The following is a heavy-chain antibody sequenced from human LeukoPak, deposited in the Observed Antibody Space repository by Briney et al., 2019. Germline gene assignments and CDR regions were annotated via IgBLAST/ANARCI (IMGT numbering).Heavy chain of an antibody. CDR1: GFTFSSYS. J-gene: IGHJ4*02. D-gene: IGHD1-14*01. CDR3: ARAQGQNNPSFGYFDY. Sequence: PGGSLRLSCAASGFTFSSYSMNWVRQAPGKGLDWVSYISGTSTTMHYADSVKGRFTISRDNAKNSLYLQMNSLRAEDTAVYYCARAQGQNNPSFGYFDYWGQGILVTVSS. V-gene: IGHV3-48*04. CDR2: ISGTSTTM.